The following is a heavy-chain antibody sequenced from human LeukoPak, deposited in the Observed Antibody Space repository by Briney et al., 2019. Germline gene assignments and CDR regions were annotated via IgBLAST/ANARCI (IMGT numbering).Heavy chain of an antibody. CDR1: GFTFSVSW. J-gene: IGHJ4*02. V-gene: IGHV3-74*03. D-gene: IGHD2-15*01. Sequence: PGGSLRLSCAASGFTFSVSWMHWVRQAPGKGLGWVSVIQSDGSVTTYADSGKGGFTISRDNARNTVYPQMNSLRDEDTAVYYCAKDCYGSLEYWRQGTLLTVSS. CDR3: AKDCYGSLEY. CDR2: IQSDGSVT.